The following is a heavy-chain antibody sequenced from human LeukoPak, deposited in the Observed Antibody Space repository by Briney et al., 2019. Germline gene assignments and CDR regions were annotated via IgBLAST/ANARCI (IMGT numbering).Heavy chain of an antibody. D-gene: IGHD3-10*01. Sequence: GASVKVSCKTSGYTFTTYDINWVRQAPGQGLEWMGGMDAKSGKTDYSQKFLGRVTITRNTSISTAYMEVSSLRAEDTAVYYYSSGYDALDIWGQGTKVTVSS. V-gene: IGHV1-8*01. J-gene: IGHJ3*02. CDR3: SSGYDALDI. CDR2: MDAKSGKT. CDR1: GYTFTTYD.